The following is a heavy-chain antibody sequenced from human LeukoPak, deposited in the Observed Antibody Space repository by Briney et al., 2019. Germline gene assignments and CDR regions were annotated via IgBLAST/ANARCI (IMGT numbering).Heavy chain of an antibody. J-gene: IGHJ4*02. D-gene: IGHD6-19*01. CDR3: ARGLRGYSSGWRGVDY. CDR2: INHSGST. V-gene: IGHV4-34*01. CDR1: GGSFSGYY. Sequence: PSETLSLTCAVYGGSFSGYYWSWIRQPPGEGLEWIGEINHSGSTNYNPSLKSRVTISVDTSKNQFSLKLSSVTAADTAVYYCARGLRGYSSGWRGVDYWGQGTLVTVSS.